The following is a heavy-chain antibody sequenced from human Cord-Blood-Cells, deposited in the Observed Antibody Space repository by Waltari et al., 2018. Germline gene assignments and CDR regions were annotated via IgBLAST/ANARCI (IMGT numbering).Heavy chain of an antibody. V-gene: IGHV1-69*06. J-gene: IGHJ3*02. D-gene: IGHD2-15*01. Sequence: QVQLVQSGAAVKKPGSSVKVSCKASGGTFSSYAISWVRQAPGQGLEWMGGIIPIFGTANYAQKFQGRVTITADKSTSTAYMELSSLRSEDTAVYYCARDRGVTVVTGDAFDIWGQGTMVTVSS. CDR1: GGTFSSYA. CDR3: ARDRGVTVVTGDAFDI. CDR2: IIPIFGTA.